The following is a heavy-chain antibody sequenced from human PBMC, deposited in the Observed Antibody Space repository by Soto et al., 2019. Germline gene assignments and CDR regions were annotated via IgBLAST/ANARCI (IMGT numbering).Heavy chain of an antibody. CDR2: INPNSGGT. CDR1: GYTFTGYY. CDR3: AKARGYGSGRNNHYYGMDV. D-gene: IGHD3-10*01. Sequence: ASVKVSCKASGYTFTGYYMHWVRQAPGQGLEWMGWINPNSGGTNYAQKFQGRVTMTRDTSISTAYMELSNLRPEDTAIYYCAKARGYGSGRNNHYYGMDVWGQGTTVTVSS. J-gene: IGHJ6*02. V-gene: IGHV1-2*02.